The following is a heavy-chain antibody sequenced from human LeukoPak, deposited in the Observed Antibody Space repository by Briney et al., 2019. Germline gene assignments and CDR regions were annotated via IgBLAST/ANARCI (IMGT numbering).Heavy chain of an antibody. J-gene: IGHJ4*02. V-gene: IGHV3-48*01. D-gene: IGHD1-1*01. CDR3: ARDFNWAFDF. CDR1: GFIFSSYS. CDR2: ISGGGGNI. Sequence: GSLRLSCAGSGFIFSSYSLNWVRQGPGKGLEGISYISGGGGNIHYADSVEGRFTISRDNAKNSVYLQMNSLRAEDSAVYYCARDFNWAFDFWGQGILVTVSS.